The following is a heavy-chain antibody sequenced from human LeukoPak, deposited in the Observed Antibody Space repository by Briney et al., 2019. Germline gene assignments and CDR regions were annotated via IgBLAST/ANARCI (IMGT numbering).Heavy chain of an antibody. D-gene: IGHD3-10*01. J-gene: IGHJ6*03. CDR3: ASVRRGFGESSKYYSYYYMDV. CDR2: INHSGST. CDR1: GGSFSGYY. Sequence: PSETLSLTCAVYGGSFSGYYWSWIRQPPGKGLEWIGEINHSGSTNYHPSLKSRDTISVDPSKNQFSLKLSAVTAADTAVYYCASVRRGFGESSKYYSYYYMDVWGNGTTVTISS. V-gene: IGHV4-34*01.